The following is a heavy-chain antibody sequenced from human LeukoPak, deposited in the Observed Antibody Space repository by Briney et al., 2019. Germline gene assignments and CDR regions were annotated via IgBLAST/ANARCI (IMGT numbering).Heavy chain of an antibody. CDR3: ARAVRPNYYDSSGPNWFDP. D-gene: IGHD3-22*01. CDR2: INAGNGNT. CDR1: GYTFTSYA. V-gene: IGHV1-3*01. Sequence: ASVKVSCKASGYTFTSYAMHWVRQAPGQRLEWMGWINAGNGNTKYSQKFQGRVTITRDTSASTAYMELSSLRSDDTAVYYCARAVRPNYYDSSGPNWFDPWGQGTLVTVSS. J-gene: IGHJ5*02.